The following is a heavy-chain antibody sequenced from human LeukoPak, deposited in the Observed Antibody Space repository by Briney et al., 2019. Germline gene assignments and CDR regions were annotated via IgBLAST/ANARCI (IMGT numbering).Heavy chain of an antibody. J-gene: IGHJ5*02. CDR3: ARRMYYYDSSGYYFWFDP. Sequence: ASVKVSCKASGYTFTSYDINWVRQATGQGLEWMGWMNPNSGNTGYAQKFQGRVTMTRNTSISTAYMELSSLRSEDTAVYYCARRMYYYDSSGYYFWFDPWGQGTLVTVSS. CDR1: GYTFTSYD. D-gene: IGHD3-22*01. V-gene: IGHV1-8*01. CDR2: MNPNSGNT.